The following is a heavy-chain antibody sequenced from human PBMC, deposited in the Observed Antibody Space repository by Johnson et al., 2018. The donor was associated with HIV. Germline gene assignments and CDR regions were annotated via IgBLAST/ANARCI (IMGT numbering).Heavy chain of an antibody. CDR1: GFTFSDYY. J-gene: IGHJ3*02. V-gene: IGHV3-11*04. CDR3: ARAYNYPI. Sequence: QVQLVESGGGLVKPGGSLRLSCTASGFTFSDYYMSWIRQAPGKGLEWVSYISGSTIMINYANSVKGRFTISRDNARKSLYLQMSSLRVEDTAVYYCARAYNYPIWGQGTMLTVSS. D-gene: IGHD1-1*01. CDR2: ISGSTIMI.